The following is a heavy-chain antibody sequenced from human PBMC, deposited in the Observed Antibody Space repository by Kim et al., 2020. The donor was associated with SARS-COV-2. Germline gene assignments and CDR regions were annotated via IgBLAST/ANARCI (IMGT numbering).Heavy chain of an antibody. CDR2: PNSGNT. Sequence: PNSGNTGYAHKFQGRVTMTRNTSINTAYMELSSLTSEDTAIYYCAKKWESWGQGTLVTVSS. V-gene: IGHV1-8*01. D-gene: IGHD1-26*01. J-gene: IGHJ5*02. CDR3: AKKWES.